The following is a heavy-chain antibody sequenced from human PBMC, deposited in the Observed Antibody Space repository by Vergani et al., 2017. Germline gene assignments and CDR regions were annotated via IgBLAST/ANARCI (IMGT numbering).Heavy chain of an antibody. Sequence: VQLQESGPGLVKPSETLSLTCTVSGGSISAYHWSWIRQSPGKGLEWIGYIFHRGSAEYNPSLRSRVAMSVDSSKKHFSLTLTSVTAADTAVYYCAREXGGVTVTPGAYDIWGQGTKVIVSS. CDR3: AREXGGVTVTPGAYDI. CDR1: GGSISAYH. D-gene: IGHD1-20*01. V-gene: IGHV4-59*01. CDR2: IFHRGSA. J-gene: IGHJ3*02.